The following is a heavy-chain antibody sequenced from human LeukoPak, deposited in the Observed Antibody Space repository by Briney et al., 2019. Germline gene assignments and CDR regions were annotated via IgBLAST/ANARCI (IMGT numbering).Heavy chain of an antibody. CDR2: ISGSGGST. CDR1: EFTFSNYA. Sequence: GGSLRLSCAASEFTFSNYALSWVRQAPGKGLEWVSTISGSGGSTYYAVPVKGRFTISRDNSKNTLYLQMSSLRAEDTAVYYCVKGDLAAAGLFDYWGQGTLVTVSS. J-gene: IGHJ4*02. V-gene: IGHV3-23*01. CDR3: VKGDLAAAGLFDY. D-gene: IGHD6-13*01.